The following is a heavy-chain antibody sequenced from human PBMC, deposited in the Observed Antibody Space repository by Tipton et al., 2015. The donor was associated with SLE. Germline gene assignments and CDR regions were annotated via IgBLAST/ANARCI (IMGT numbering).Heavy chain of an antibody. D-gene: IGHD5-12*01. V-gene: IGHV4-39*07. J-gene: IGHJ2*01. CDR3: ARSGTGVANTYWYFDL. Sequence: TLSLTCTVSGGSISSGSYYLGWIRPPPGKGLEWIGNIWHTGNIYYNPSLKSRVTISLDTSKSQFSLKLRSVTAADTSVYDCARSGTGVANTYWYFDLWGRGTLVTVSS. CDR1: GGSISSGSYY. CDR2: IWHTGNI.